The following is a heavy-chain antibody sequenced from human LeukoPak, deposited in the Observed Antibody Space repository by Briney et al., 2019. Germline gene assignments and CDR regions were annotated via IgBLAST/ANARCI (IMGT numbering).Heavy chain of an antibody. CDR3: ARESGNSVDY. CDR1: GFPFSDYY. D-gene: IGHD4-23*01. V-gene: IGHV3-11*01. CDR2: ISSSGSNI. J-gene: IGHJ4*02. Sequence: GGSLRLSCAASGFPFSDYYMSWIRQAPGKGLEWVSYISSSGSNIYYANAVKGRFTISRDNAKNSLYLQMNSLRAEDTSVYYCARESGNSVDYWGQGTLVTVSS.